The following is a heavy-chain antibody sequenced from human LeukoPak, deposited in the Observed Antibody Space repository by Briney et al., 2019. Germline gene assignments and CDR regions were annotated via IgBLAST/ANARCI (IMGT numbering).Heavy chain of an antibody. V-gene: IGHV4-59*01. J-gene: IGHJ6*02. Sequence: SETLCLTCTASGGSISSYYWRWIRQPPGKGLEWIGYIYYSGSTNYNPSLKSRVTISVETSKNQFSLKLSSVTAADTAVYYCARLRNYCSGGSCSRGMDVWGQGTTVTASS. CDR1: GGSISSYY. D-gene: IGHD2-15*01. CDR2: IYYSGST. CDR3: ARLRNYCSGGSCSRGMDV.